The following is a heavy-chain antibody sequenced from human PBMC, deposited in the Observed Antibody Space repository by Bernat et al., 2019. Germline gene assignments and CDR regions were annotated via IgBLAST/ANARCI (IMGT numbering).Heavy chain of an antibody. CDR2: IWYDGSNK. D-gene: IGHD2-15*01. V-gene: IGHV3-33*06. J-gene: IGHJ4*02. CDR3: GEEMEWRGGSGYVDY. Sequence: QVQLVESGGGVVQPGRSLRLSCAASGFTFSSYGMHWVRQAPGKGLEWVAVIWYDGSNKYYADSVKGRFTISRDNSKNTLYLQMNSLRAEDTAGYYCGEEMEWRGGSGYVDYWGQGTLVRVS. CDR1: GFTFSSYG.